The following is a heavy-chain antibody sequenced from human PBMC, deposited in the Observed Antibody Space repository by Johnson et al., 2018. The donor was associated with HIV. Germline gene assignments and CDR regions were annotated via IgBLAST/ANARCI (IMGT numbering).Heavy chain of an antibody. D-gene: IGHD7-27*01. V-gene: IGHV3-53*01. J-gene: IGHJ3*01. CDR1: GFTVSSHY. CDR3: ARLNWGLGGAFDV. Sequence: VQLVESGGGLIQPGGSLRLSCAASGFTVSSHYMSWGRQAPGKGLEWVSVSYSGGSAYFVDSVKGRFTISRDNSKNTLYLQMNSLRSEDTALSFCARLNWGLGGAFDVWGQGTMVTVSS. CDR2: SYSGGSA.